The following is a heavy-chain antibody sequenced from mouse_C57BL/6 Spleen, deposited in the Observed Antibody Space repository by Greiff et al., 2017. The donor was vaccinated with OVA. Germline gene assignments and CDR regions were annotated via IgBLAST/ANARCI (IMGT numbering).Heavy chain of an antibody. Sequence: VQLKESGPELVKPGASVKISCKASGYSFTDYNMNWVKQSNGKSLEWIGVINPNYGTTSYNQKFKGKATLTVDQSSSTAYMQLNSLTSEDSAVYYCATYYDGSSQGYFDVWGTGTTVTVSS. CDR2: INPNYGTT. J-gene: IGHJ1*03. V-gene: IGHV1-39*01. CDR3: ATYYDGSSQGYFDV. CDR1: GYSFTDYN. D-gene: IGHD1-1*01.